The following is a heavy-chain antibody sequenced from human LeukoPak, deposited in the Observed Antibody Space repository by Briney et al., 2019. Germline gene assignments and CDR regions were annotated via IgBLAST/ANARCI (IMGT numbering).Heavy chain of an antibody. Sequence: SETLSLTCTVSGGSISSSSYYWGWIRQPPGKGLEWIGSIYYSGSTYYNPSLKSRVTISVDTSKNQFSLKLSSVTAADTAVYYCARANYDYVWGSYRYTPPFDYWGQGTLVTVSS. CDR2: IYYSGST. J-gene: IGHJ4*02. V-gene: IGHV4-39*07. D-gene: IGHD3-16*02. CDR3: ARANYDYVWGSYRYTPPFDY. CDR1: GGSISSSSYY.